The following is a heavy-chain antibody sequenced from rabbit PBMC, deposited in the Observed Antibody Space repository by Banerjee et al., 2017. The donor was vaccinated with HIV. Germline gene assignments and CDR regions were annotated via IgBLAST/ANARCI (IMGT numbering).Heavy chain of an antibody. Sequence: QEQLVESGGGLVTLGGSLKLSCKASGIDFSSYGISWIRQAPGKGLEWIAYIYPDYGSTDYASWVNGRFTISLDNAQNTVFLQMTSLTAADTATYFCARHSYDDYGDSYYFNLWGPGTLVTV. D-gene: IGHD2-1*01. CDR1: GIDFSSYG. CDR2: IYPDYGST. V-gene: IGHV1S47*01. J-gene: IGHJ4*01. CDR3: ARHSYDDYGDSYYFNL.